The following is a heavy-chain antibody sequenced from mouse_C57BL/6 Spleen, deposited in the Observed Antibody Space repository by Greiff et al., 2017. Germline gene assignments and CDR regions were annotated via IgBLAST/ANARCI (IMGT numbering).Heavy chain of an antibody. V-gene: IGHV5-6*01. J-gene: IGHJ2*01. D-gene: IGHD2-1*01. CDR1: GFTFSSYG. CDR3: AREGDYGTFDY. CDR2: ISSGGSYT. Sequence: EVQGVESGGDLVKPGGSLKLSCAASGFTFSSYGMSWVRQTPDKRLEWVATISSGGSYTYYPDSVKGRFTISRDNAKNTLYLQMSSLKSEDTAMYYCAREGDYGTFDYWGQGTTLTVSS.